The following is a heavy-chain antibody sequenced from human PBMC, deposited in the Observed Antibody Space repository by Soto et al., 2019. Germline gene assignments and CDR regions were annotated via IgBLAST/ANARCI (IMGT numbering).Heavy chain of an antibody. V-gene: IGHV4-4*02. CDR2: AYHSGIT. Sequence: QVHLQESGPGLVKPSGTLSLTCDVSGGSISSNNWWIWVRQSPGKGLEWIGGAYHSGITDYNPPLKPRVTISIDKSKNQFSLKLTSVTAADTAVYYCARDYDKAFDIWVQGTMVTVSS. CDR1: GGSISSNNW. CDR3: ARDYDKAFDI. D-gene: IGHD3-22*01. J-gene: IGHJ3*02.